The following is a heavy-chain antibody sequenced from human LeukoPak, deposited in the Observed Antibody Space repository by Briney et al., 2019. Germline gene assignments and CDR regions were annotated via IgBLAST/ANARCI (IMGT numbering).Heavy chain of an antibody. J-gene: IGHJ4*02. Sequence: PSETLSLTCAVYGGSFGGYYWSWIRQPPGKGLEWIGEINHSGSTNYNPSLKSRVTISVDTSKNQFSLKLSSVTAADTAVYYCARGGKRASSGSYRGRGHFDYWGQGTLVTVSS. D-gene: IGHD1-26*01. CDR2: INHSGST. V-gene: IGHV4-34*01. CDR3: ARGGKRASSGSYRGRGHFDY. CDR1: GGSFGGYY.